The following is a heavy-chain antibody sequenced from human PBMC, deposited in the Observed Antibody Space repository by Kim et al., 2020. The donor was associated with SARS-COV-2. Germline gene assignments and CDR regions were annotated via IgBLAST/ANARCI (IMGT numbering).Heavy chain of an antibody. Sequence: ASVKVSCKASGYTFTGYYMHWVRQAPGQGLEWMGRINPNSGGTNYAKKFQGRVTMTRVTSISTAYMELSRLRSDDTAVYYCARGGFMIASYYFDYWGQGTLVTVSS. CDR1: GYTFTGYY. D-gene: IGHD3-22*01. J-gene: IGHJ4*02. CDR2: INPNSGGT. V-gene: IGHV1-2*06. CDR3: ARGGFMIASYYFDY.